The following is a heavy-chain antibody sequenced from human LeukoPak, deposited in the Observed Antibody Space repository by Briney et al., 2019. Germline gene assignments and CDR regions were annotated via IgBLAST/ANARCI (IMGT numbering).Heavy chain of an antibody. D-gene: IGHD6-19*01. CDR1: GGSISNYY. J-gene: IGHJ4*02. CDR2: IYYGGST. CDR3: ARAKGYSSGLDY. V-gene: IGHV4-59*01. Sequence: PSETLSLTCTVSGGSISNYYWSWIRQPPGKGLEWIGNIYYGGSTNYNPSLKSRVTILVDTSKNQFSLRLSSVTAADAAVFYCARAKGYSSGLDYWGQGTLVTVSS.